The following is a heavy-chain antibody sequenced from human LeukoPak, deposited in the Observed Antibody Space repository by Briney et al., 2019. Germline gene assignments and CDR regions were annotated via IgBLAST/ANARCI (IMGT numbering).Heavy chain of an antibody. Sequence: SETLSLTCTVPGGLITRGGYNWSWIRQHPGKGLEWIGYIYYSGNTYYNPSLKSRVTISVDTSKNQFSLKLNSVTAAGAAVYYSARDRANRSPTFVYYYRGMDVWGQGTTVTVSS. CDR1: GGLITRGGYN. CDR2: IYYSGNT. V-gene: IGHV4-31*03. D-gene: IGHD2/OR15-2a*01. J-gene: IGHJ6*02. CDR3: ARDRANRSPTFVYYYRGMDV.